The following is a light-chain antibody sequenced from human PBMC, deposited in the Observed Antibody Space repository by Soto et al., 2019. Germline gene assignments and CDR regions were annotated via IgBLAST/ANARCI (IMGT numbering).Light chain of an antibody. Sequence: DIQMTQSPSTLSASVGDRVTITCRASPGISTWLAWYQQKPGKAPKLLIYDASSLESGVPSRFSGSGSGTEFTLTLSSLQPDYFATYYCQQYDSYSRTFGQGTKVEIK. J-gene: IGKJ1*01. CDR1: PGISTW. CDR3: QQYDSYSRT. V-gene: IGKV1-5*01. CDR2: DAS.